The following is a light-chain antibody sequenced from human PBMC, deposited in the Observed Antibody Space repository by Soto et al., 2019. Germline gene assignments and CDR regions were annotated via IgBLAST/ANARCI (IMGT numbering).Light chain of an antibody. CDR2: KAS. CDR3: QQYNSYLIT. J-gene: IGKJ5*01. CDR1: QSISSW. Sequence: DIQMTQSPSTLSASVGDRVTITCRASQSISSWLAWYQQKPGKAPKLLIYKASSLESGVPSRFSGSGSGTEFTLNISTLQPDDCATYYGQQYNSYLITFGQGTRLEIK. V-gene: IGKV1-5*03.